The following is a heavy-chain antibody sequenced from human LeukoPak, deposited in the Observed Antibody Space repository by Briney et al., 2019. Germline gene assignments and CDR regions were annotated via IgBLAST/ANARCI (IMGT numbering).Heavy chain of an antibody. D-gene: IGHD4-23*01. J-gene: IGHJ5*02. CDR3: ARGRDGGFSFWFDP. CDR1: GFTFSSYG. CDR2: ILPDGAEK. V-gene: IGHV3-30*03. Sequence: GGSLRLSCAASGFTFSSYGMHWVRQAPGKGLEWVAAILPDGAEKQYINSVMGRFTISRDNSKNMFYVQMNSLRLDDTAVYYCARGRDGGFSFWFDPWGQGTLVTVSS.